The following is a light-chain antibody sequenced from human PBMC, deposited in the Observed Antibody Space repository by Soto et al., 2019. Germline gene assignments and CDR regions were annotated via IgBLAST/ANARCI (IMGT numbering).Light chain of an antibody. J-gene: IGKJ3*01. CDR1: QDIKNY. V-gene: IGKV1-17*01. Sequence: DIQMTQSPSSLSASVGDRVTITCQASQDIKNYLNWYQQKPGKAPKRLIYAASSLQSGVPSRFSGSGSGTEFTLTISSLQPEDFATYYCLQHNSYPFTFGPGTKVDI. CDR3: LQHNSYPFT. CDR2: AAS.